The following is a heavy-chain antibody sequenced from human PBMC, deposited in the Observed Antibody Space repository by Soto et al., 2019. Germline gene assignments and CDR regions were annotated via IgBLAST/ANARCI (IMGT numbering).Heavy chain of an antibody. Sequence: GESLKISCKGSGYKFTSYCIAWVRQMPGKGLEYMGIICPGDSDTTYSPSFQGQVTISVDKSITTAYLQWSSLKASDTAMYYCARTPGPEVAASLEYYYFSGMDVWGQGTTVTVSS. CDR1: GYKFTSYC. D-gene: IGHD2-15*01. J-gene: IGHJ6*02. V-gene: IGHV5-51*01. CDR2: ICPGDSDT. CDR3: ARTPGPEVAASLEYYYFSGMDV.